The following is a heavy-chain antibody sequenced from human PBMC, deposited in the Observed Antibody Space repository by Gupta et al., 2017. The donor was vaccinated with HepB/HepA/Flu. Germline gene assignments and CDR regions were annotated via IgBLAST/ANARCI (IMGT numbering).Heavy chain of an antibody. CDR3: AKSFCSGGSCHADHYYYYYLDV. J-gene: IGHJ6*03. D-gene: IGHD2-15*01. CDR1: GGTFINYA. CDR2: IIPILDTT. V-gene: IGHV1-69*01. Sequence: QVQLVQSGAEVKEPGFSVKVSCQASGGTFINYAISWVRQAPGQGLEWMGGIIPILDTTNYAQNFQGRGTSTADASTSTAYMELGRLRAEDSAIYYCAKSFCSGGSCHADHYYYYYLDVWGKGTTVTVS.